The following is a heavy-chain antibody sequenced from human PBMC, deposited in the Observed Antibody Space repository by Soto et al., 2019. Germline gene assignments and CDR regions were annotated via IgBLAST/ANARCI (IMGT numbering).Heavy chain of an antibody. CDR1: GGSFSGYY. V-gene: IGHV4-34*01. Sequence: SETLSLTCAVYGGSFSGYYWSWIRQPPGKGLEWIGEINHSGSTNYNPSLKSRVTISVDTSKNQFSLKLSSVTAADTAVYYCARRGGYSGYEKYYYYYYNRAVWGKGTTVTVSS. J-gene: IGHJ6*03. D-gene: IGHD5-12*01. CDR3: ARRGGYSGYEKYYYYYYNRAV. CDR2: INHSGST.